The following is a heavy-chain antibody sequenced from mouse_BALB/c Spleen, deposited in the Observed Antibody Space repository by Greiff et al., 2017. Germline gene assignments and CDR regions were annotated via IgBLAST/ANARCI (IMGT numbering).Heavy chain of an antibody. CDR3: ARSYRYDDYAMDY. D-gene: IGHD2-14*01. J-gene: IGHJ4*01. CDR1: GYTFTSYV. V-gene: IGHV1-14*01. CDR2: INPYNDGT. Sequence: VQLQQSGPELVKPGASVKMSCKASGYTFTSYVMHWVKQKPGQGLEWIGYINPYNDGTKYNEKFKGKATLTSDKSSSTAYMELSSLTSEDSAVYYCARSYRYDDYAMDYWGQGTSVTVSS.